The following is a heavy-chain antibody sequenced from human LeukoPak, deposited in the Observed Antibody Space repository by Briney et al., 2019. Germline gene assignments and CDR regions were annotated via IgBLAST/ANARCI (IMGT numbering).Heavy chain of an antibody. CDR1: GFTFSRYW. CDR2: INSDGSAT. D-gene: IGHD4/OR15-4a*01. J-gene: IGHJ4*02. Sequence: GGSLRPSCTASGFTFSRYWMHWVRQAPGKGLVWVSRINSDGSATTYADSVRGRFSTSRDNAKNTVYLQMNSLRGDDTGVYYCARDYGGWGQGTLVTVSA. CDR3: ARDYGG. V-gene: IGHV3-74*01.